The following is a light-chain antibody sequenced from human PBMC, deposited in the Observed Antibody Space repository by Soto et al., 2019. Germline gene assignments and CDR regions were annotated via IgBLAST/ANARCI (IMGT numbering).Light chain of an antibody. CDR2: DAS. Sequence: IVVTQSPATLSLSPGERATLSCRASQSVSSYLAWYQHKPGQAPRLLIYDASNRATGIPARFSGSGSGTDFTLTISSLEPEDFALYYCQQRSNWPSFGQGTRLEIK. V-gene: IGKV3-11*01. CDR1: QSVSSY. CDR3: QQRSNWPS. J-gene: IGKJ5*01.